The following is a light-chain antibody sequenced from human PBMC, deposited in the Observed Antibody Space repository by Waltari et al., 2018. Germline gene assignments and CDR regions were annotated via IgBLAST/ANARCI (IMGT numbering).Light chain of an antibody. V-gene: IGKV1-9*01. CDR2: AAS. CDR1: QGIKSY. J-gene: IGKJ1*01. CDR3: QQLNGYPRT. Sequence: IQLTQSPSSLSASVGDSATITCRASQGIKSYLAWYQQKPGKAPKLLIYAASTFRSGVPSRFSGSGSGTDFTLSISCLQPEDFATYYCQQLNGYPRTFGLGTKVEV.